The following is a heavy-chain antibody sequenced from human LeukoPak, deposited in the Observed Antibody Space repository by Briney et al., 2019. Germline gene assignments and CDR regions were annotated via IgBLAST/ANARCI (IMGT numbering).Heavy chain of an antibody. CDR3: ARDEAG. V-gene: IGHV4-38-2*02. CDR2: IYHSGST. D-gene: IGHD6-19*01. J-gene: IGHJ4*02. Sequence: TSETLSLTCAVSGYSISSGYYWGRIRQPPGKGLEWIGSIYHSGSTYYNPSLKSRITISVDTSKNQFSLKLSSVTAADTAVYYCARDEAGWGQGTLVTVSS. CDR1: GYSISSGYY.